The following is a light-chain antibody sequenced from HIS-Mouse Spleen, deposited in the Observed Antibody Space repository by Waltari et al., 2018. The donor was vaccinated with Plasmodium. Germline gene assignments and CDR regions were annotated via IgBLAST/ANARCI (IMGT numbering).Light chain of an antibody. CDR2: DAS. Sequence: AIQLTQSPSSLSASVGDRVTITCRASQGISNALAWYQQKPGKAPKLVIYDASSLESGVPSRFSGSGSGTDFTLIISSLQPEDFATYYCQQFNSYPQGTFGQGTRLEIK. J-gene: IGKJ5*01. V-gene: IGKV1-13*02. CDR1: QGISNA. CDR3: QQFNSYPQGT.